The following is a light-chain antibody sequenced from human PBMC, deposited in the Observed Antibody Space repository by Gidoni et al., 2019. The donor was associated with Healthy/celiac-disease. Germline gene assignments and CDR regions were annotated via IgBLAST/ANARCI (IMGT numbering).Light chain of an antibody. Sequence: DIQLIQSPSFLSASVGDRVTITCWASQGISSYLAWYQQKPGKAPKLLIYAASTLQSGVPSRFSGSGSGTEFTLTISSLQPEDFATYYCQQLNSYPPTFGGGTKVEIK. V-gene: IGKV1-9*01. CDR1: QGISSY. CDR3: QQLNSYPPT. J-gene: IGKJ4*01. CDR2: AAS.